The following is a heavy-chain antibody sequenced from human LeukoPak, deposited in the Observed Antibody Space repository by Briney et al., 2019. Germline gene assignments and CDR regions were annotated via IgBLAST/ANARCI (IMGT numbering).Heavy chain of an antibody. V-gene: IGHV1-8*01. D-gene: IGHD6-19*01. CDR3: ARVSPYSSGWYGVFDY. Sequence: ASVKVSCKASGYTFTTYDINWVRQAPGQGLEWMGWMKPNSGNTGYAQKFQGRVTMTRNTSISTAYMELNSLRSEDTAVYYCARVSPYSSGWYGVFDYWGQGTLVTVSS. CDR2: MKPNSGNT. J-gene: IGHJ4*02. CDR1: GYTFTTYD.